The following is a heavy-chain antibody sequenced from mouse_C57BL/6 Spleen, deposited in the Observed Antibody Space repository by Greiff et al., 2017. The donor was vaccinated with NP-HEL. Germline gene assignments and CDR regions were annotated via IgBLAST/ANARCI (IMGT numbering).Heavy chain of an antibody. V-gene: IGHV1-84*01. CDR2: IYPGSGNT. CDR3: AREALYYGSSRGFDY. J-gene: IGHJ2*01. D-gene: IGHD1-1*01. CDR1: GYTFTDYY. Sequence: QVQLKESGPELVKPGASVKISCKASGYTFTDYYINWVKQRPGQGLEWIGWIYPGSGNTKYNEKFKGKATLTVDTSSSTAYMQLSSLTSEDSAVYFCAREALYYGSSRGFDYWGQGTTLTVSS.